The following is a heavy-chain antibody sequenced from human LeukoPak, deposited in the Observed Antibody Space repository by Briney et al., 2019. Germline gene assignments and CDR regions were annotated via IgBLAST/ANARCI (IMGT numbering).Heavy chain of an antibody. CDR1: RYTFTVHH. CDR3: AREWLELFGASCHGAFDY. D-gene: IGHD5-12*01. CDR2: INANSGGI. J-gene: IGHJ4*02. Sequence: ASVKVSCKASRYTFTVHHMHGVRQAPGQGGDGMGWINANSGGIKYVQNFTGRVTLTRDTSISTAYMEPTRLTSDETAVYYCAREWLELFGASCHGAFDYWGQGTLVTVSS. V-gene: IGHV1-2*02.